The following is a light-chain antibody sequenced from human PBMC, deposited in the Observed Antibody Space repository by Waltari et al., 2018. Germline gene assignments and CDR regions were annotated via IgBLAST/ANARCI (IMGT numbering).Light chain of an antibody. Sequence: EIGLHKSPATLPLSPGERPPLPCRASQSVSSYLACYQQKPGQAPSLLIYDASTRATGIPARFSGSGSGTDFTLTISSLEPEDFAVYYCQQRSNWPPITFGQGTRLEIK. V-gene: IGKV3-11*01. CDR2: DAS. CDR1: QSVSSY. CDR3: QQRSNWPPIT. J-gene: IGKJ5*01.